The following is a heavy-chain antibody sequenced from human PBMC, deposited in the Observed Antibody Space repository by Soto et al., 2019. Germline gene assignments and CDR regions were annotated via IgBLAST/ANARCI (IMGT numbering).Heavy chain of an antibody. D-gene: IGHD2-2*01. CDR3: ARGNVVVPAALDY. CDR1: GGPVSSGSYY. CDR2: IYYSGST. Sequence: SETLSLTCTVSGGPVSSGSYYWSWIRQPPGKGLEWIGYIYYSGSTNYNPSLKSRVTISVDTSKNQFSLKLSSVTAADTAVYYCARGNVVVPAALDYWGQGTLVTVSS. V-gene: IGHV4-61*01. J-gene: IGHJ4*02.